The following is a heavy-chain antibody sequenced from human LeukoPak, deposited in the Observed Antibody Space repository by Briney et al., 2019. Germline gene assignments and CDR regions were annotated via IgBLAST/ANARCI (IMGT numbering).Heavy chain of an antibody. V-gene: IGHV3-23*01. CDR2: INGVGNST. Sequence: GGSLRLSCAGSGFNFSIFAMNWVRQAPGKGLEWVSSINGVGNSTYYADSVKGRFTVSRDNSKNTLYLQMNSLRAEDTALYYCAKRGLRGNWFLPWGQGTLVIVSS. J-gene: IGHJ5*02. D-gene: IGHD3-10*01. CDR1: GFNFSIFA. CDR3: AKRGLRGNWFLP.